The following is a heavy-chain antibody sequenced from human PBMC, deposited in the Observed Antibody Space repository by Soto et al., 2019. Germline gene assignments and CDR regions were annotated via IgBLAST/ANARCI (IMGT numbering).Heavy chain of an antibody. D-gene: IGHD4-17*01. V-gene: IGHV3-33*01. CDR3: ARTYGDYYFDY. J-gene: IGHJ4*02. Sequence: QVQLVESGGGVVQPGRSLRLSCAASGFTFSSYGMHWVRQAPGKGLEWVAVIWYDGSNKYYADSVKGRFTISRDNSKNTLYLQMNSLRAEDTAVYYCARTYGDYYFDYWGQGTLVTGSS. CDR1: GFTFSSYG. CDR2: IWYDGSNK.